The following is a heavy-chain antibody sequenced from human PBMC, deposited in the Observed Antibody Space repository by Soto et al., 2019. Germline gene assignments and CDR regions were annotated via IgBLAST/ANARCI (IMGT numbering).Heavy chain of an antibody. D-gene: IGHD3-16*01. J-gene: IGHJ4*02. CDR1: GGTFSTFG. V-gene: IGHV1-69*13. CDR3: ARTAPMDAGDKYYYDF. CDR2: IIPFLGTA. Sequence: SVKVSCESSGGTFSTFGISWVRQAPGQGLEWMGGIIPFLGTAEYSQKFEDRITITADESTNTVYMDLRSLTSEDTAIYYCARTAPMDAGDKYYYDFWGQGALVTVS.